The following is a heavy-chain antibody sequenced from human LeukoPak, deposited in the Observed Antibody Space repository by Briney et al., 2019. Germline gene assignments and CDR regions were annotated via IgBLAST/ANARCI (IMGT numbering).Heavy chain of an antibody. Sequence: SQPLSLTCTVSGGSISSGGYYWSWIPPHQGKALEWIGYIYYSGSTYYNPSLKSRVTISVDTSKNQFSLKLSSVTAADTAVYYCARVGRYYYFDYWGQGTLVTVSS. V-gene: IGHV4-31*03. J-gene: IGHJ4*02. CDR3: ARVGRYYYFDY. CDR1: GGSISSGGYY. CDR2: IYYSGST. D-gene: IGHD1-14*01.